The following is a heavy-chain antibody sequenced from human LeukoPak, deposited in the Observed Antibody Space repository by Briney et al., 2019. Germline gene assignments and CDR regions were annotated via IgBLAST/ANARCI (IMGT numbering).Heavy chain of an antibody. J-gene: IGHJ4*02. CDR1: GYTFTSYD. D-gene: IGHD6-19*01. V-gene: IGHV1-8*01. Sequence: ASVKVSCKASGYTFTSYDMNWVRQATGQGLEWMGLMNPNSGNTGYAQKFQGRVTMTRNTSISTAYMELSSLRSGDTAVYYCARVGGRGWYGFDYWGQGTLVTVSS. CDR3: ARVGGRGWYGFDY. CDR2: MNPNSGNT.